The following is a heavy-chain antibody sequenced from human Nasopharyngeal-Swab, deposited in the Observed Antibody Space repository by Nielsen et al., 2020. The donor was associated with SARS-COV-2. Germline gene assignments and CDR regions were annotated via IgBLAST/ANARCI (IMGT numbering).Heavy chain of an antibody. D-gene: IGHD6-19*01. V-gene: IGHV3-23*01. CDR3: AKDTPGSSGWYAPFDY. CDR1: GFTFSSYA. Sequence: GESLKISCAASGFTFSSYAMSWVRQAPGKGLEWVSAISGSGGSTYYADSVKGRLTISRDNSKNTLYLQMNSLRAEDTAVYYCAKDTPGSSGWYAPFDYWGQGTLVTVSS. CDR2: ISGSGGST. J-gene: IGHJ4*02.